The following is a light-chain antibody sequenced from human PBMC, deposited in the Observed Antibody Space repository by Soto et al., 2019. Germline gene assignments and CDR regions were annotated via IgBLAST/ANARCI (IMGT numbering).Light chain of an antibody. CDR3: QQYDNWPWT. J-gene: IGKJ1*01. V-gene: IGKV3-15*01. CDR2: DAF. Sequence: EMLMTQSPATLSVSPGERVSLSCWASQSVTNKLAWYQQRPGQPPRLLLYDAFTRATGFPARFSGSGSGTDFTLTITSLQSEDFAVYYCQQYDNWPWTFGQGTKVDIK. CDR1: QSVTNK.